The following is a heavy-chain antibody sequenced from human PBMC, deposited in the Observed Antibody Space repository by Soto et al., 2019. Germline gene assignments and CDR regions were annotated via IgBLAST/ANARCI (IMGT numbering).Heavy chain of an antibody. CDR1: GGSITSSSHY. D-gene: IGHD6-19*01. V-gene: IGHV4-39*07. CDR2: IYYDGNT. Sequence: SETLSLTCTVSGGSITSSSHYWGWIRQPPGKGLECIGNIYYDGNTYYNPSLKSRVTISVDKSKNQFSLKLSSVTAADTAVYYCARVAVAGTRVDYWGQGTLVTVSS. CDR3: ARVAVAGTRVDY. J-gene: IGHJ4*02.